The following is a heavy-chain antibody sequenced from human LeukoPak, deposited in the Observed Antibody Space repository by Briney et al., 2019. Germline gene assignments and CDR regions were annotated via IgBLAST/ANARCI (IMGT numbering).Heavy chain of an antibody. J-gene: IGHJ4*02. V-gene: IGHV4-39*07. D-gene: IGHD3-16*01. CDR1: GGSISSGGYY. Sequence: PSETLSLTCTVSGGSISSGGYYWSWIRQPPGKGLEWIGEINHSGSTNYNPSLKSRVTISVDTSKNQFSLKLSSVTAADTAVYYCARSVPMIRREGEGGGCNFDCWGQGTLVTVSS. CDR2: INHSGST. CDR3: ARSVPMIRREGEGGGCNFDC.